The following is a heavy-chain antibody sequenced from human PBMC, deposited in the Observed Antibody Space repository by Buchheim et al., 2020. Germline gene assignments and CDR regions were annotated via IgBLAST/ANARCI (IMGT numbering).Heavy chain of an antibody. D-gene: IGHD3-22*01. CDR3: AKDGAEYYDSSGHYPDY. V-gene: IGHV3-30*18. Sequence: QVQLVESGGGVALPGRSLRLSCAASGFTFSSYGMHWVRQAPGKGLEWVTLISYDGSNKYYVDSVKGRFTISRDNSKNTLYLQLNSLRAEDTAVYYCAKDGAEYYDSSGHYPDYWGQGTL. CDR2: ISYDGSNK. CDR1: GFTFSSYG. J-gene: IGHJ4*02.